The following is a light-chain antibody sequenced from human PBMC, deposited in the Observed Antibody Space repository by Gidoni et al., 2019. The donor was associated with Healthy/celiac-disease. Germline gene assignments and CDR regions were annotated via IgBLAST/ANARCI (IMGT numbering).Light chain of an antibody. J-gene: IGKJ1*01. Sequence: DLQITQSPSTLSASVGDRVTITCRASQSISSWLAWYQQKPGKAPKLLIYDASSLESGVPSRFSGSGSGTDFTLTISSLQPADFATYYCQQNYSDSWTFGQGTKVEIK. CDR1: QSISSW. CDR3: QQNYSDSWT. CDR2: DAS. V-gene: IGKV1-5*01.